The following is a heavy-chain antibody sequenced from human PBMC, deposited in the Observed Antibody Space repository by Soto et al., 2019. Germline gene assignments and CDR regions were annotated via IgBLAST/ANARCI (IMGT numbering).Heavy chain of an antibody. V-gene: IGHV4-59*01. Sequence: PSLTLSLTCGVSGGSLSSYYWSWIRQPPGKGLEWIGYIYYSGSTNYNPSLKSRVTISVDTSKNQFSLKLSSVTAADTAVYYCARRYGGNFDYWGQGTLVTVSP. J-gene: IGHJ4*02. CDR1: GGSLSSYY. CDR3: ARRYGGNFDY. CDR2: IYYSGST. D-gene: IGHD1-26*01.